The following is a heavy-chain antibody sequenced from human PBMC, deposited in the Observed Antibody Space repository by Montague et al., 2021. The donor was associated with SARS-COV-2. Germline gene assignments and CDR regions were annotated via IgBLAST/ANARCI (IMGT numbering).Heavy chain of an antibody. V-gene: IGHV3-48*03. CDR3: ATMATDLYYNGMDV. J-gene: IGHJ6*02. D-gene: IGHD5-24*01. CDR2: ISSSGSTI. Sequence: SLRLSCAASGFTSSSYEMNWVRQAPGKGLEWVSYISSSGSTISYADSVKGRFTISRDNAKDSLYLQMNSLRAKDTAVYYCATMATDLYYNGMDVWGQGTTVTVSS. CDR1: GFTSSSYE.